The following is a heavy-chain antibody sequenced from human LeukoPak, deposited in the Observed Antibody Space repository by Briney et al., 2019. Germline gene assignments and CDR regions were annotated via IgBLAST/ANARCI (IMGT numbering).Heavy chain of an antibody. Sequence: PSETLSLTCTVSGGSISSYYWSWIRQPPGKGLEWIGYIYYSGSTNYNPSLKSRVTISVDTSKNQFSLKLSSVTAADTAVYYCARQSGSSRVKYYFDYWGQGTLVTVSS. CDR3: ARQSGSSRVKYYFDY. V-gene: IGHV4-59*08. D-gene: IGHD6-13*01. CDR1: GGSISSYY. CDR2: IYYSGST. J-gene: IGHJ4*02.